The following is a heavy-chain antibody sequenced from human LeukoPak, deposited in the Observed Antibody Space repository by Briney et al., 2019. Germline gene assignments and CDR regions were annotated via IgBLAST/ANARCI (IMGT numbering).Heavy chain of an antibody. V-gene: IGHV4-30-4*01. CDR3: ARVRRFGELYNYYGMDV. CDR1: GGSISRGDYY. J-gene: IGHJ6*04. D-gene: IGHD3-10*01. Sequence: PSETLSLTCTVSGGSISRGDYYWSWIRQSPGKGLEWIGYIYYSGSTFYNPSLKSRLTISVGTSKNHFSLKLNSVTAADTAVYYCARVRRFGELYNYYGMDVWGKGTTVTVSS. CDR2: IYYSGST.